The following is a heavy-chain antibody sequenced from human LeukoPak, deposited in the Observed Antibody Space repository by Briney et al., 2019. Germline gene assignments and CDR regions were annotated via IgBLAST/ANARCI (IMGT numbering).Heavy chain of an antibody. V-gene: IGHV4-39*07. CDR1: DGSISSSSYY. Sequence: SETLSLTCSVSDGSISSSSYYWGWIRQPPGKGLEWIASIYYSGSTYYNPSLKSRVTISVDTSKNQFSLKLSSVTAADTAVYYCARVSGEDIVVVPAAHDAFDIWGQGTMVTVSS. CDR2: IYYSGST. CDR3: ARVSGEDIVVVPAAHDAFDI. J-gene: IGHJ3*02. D-gene: IGHD2-2*01.